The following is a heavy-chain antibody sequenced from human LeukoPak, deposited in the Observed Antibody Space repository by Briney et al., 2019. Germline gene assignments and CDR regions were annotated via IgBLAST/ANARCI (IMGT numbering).Heavy chain of an antibody. CDR2: IRYDGSNK. Sequence: GSLRLSCAASGFTFSTYGMHWVRQAPGKGPEWVAVIRYDGSNKNYGDSVKGRFTISRDNSKNTLYLQMNSLRAEDTAVYYCARALSAMVPDYWGQGTLLTVSS. CDR1: GFTFSTYG. CDR3: ARALSAMVPDY. V-gene: IGHV3-33*01. D-gene: IGHD5-18*01. J-gene: IGHJ4*02.